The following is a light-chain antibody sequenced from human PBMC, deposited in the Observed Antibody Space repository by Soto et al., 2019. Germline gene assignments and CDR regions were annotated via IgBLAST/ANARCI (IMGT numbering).Light chain of an antibody. V-gene: IGKV3-15*01. Sequence: EIVMTQSPGTLSVSPGERATLSCRASQSVSSKLAWYQQKPGQAPRLLIYGASTRATDIPARFSGSGSGTDFPLTISSVQSEDFAVYYCQQYDDWSPFTFGQGKRLEIK. J-gene: IGKJ5*01. CDR1: QSVSSK. CDR3: QQYDDWSPFT. CDR2: GAS.